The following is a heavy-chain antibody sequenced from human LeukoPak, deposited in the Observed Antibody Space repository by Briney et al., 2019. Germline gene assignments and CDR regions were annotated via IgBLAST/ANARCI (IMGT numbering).Heavy chain of an antibody. CDR1: GFTFSSYS. V-gene: IGHV3-48*02. CDR3: ARDRGYGDYVGAFDI. D-gene: IGHD4-17*01. CDR2: ISSSSSTI. Sequence: GGSMRLSCAASGFTFSSYSMNWVRQAPGKGLEWVSHISSSSSTIYYADSVKGRFTISRDNAKNSLYLQMNSLRDEDTAVYYCARDRGYGDYVGAFDIWGQGTMVTVSS. J-gene: IGHJ3*02.